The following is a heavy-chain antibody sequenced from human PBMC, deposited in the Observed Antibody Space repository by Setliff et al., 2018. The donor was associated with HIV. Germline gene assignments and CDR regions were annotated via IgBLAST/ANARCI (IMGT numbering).Heavy chain of an antibody. Sequence: PSETLSLTCAVPGYSISSASYWGWLRQPPGKGLEWIGSISQSGNTYYTPSLKSRVTISVDTSKNEFSLKVSSVTATDTAIYYCARRSREDAFDVWGQGTMVTVSS. CDR1: GYSISSASY. CDR2: ISQSGNT. J-gene: IGHJ3*01. V-gene: IGHV4-38-2*01. CDR3: ARRSREDAFDV.